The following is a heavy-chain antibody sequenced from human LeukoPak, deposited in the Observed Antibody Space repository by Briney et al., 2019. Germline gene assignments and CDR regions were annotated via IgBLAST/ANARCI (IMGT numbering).Heavy chain of an antibody. CDR3: ATPAAGPGAEYSLY. CDR2: ISSSSSTI. V-gene: IGHV3-48*04. Sequence: GGSLRLSCAASGFTFSSYSMNWVRQAPGKGLEWVSYISSSSSTIYYADSVKGRFTTSRDNAKNSLDLQMNSLKVEDTAVYYCATPAAGPGAEYSLYWGQGTLVTVSS. D-gene: IGHD6-13*01. CDR1: GFTFSSYS. J-gene: IGHJ1*01.